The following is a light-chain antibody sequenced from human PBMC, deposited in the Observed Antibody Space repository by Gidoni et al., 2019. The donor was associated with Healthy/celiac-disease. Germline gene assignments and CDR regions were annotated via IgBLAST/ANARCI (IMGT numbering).Light chain of an antibody. V-gene: IGLV3-21*04. J-gene: IGLJ3*02. Sequence: SYVLTQPPSVSVAPGKTARITCGGNTIGSKSLHWYQQKPGQAPVLVIYYSSDRPSGIPERFSGANAGNTATLTISRVEAGDEADYYCQVWDSSSDHPVFGGGXKLTVL. CDR3: QVWDSSSDHPV. CDR2: YSS. CDR1: TIGSKS.